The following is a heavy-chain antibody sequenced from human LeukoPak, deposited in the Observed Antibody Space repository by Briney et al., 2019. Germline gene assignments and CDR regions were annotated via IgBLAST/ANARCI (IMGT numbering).Heavy chain of an antibody. Sequence: GGSLRLSCAASGFTFSSYAMSWVRQAPGKGLEWVSALSGSCGSTYYADSVKGRFTISRDNSKNTLYLQMNSLRAEDTAVYYCAKASNYYGSGSYYGGWGQGTLVTVSS. J-gene: IGHJ4*02. D-gene: IGHD3-10*01. CDR2: LSGSCGST. CDR3: AKASNYYGSGSYYGG. CDR1: GFTFSSYA. V-gene: IGHV3-23*01.